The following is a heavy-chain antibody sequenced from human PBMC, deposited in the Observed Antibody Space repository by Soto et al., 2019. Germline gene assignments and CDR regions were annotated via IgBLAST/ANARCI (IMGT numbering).Heavy chain of an antibody. CDR3: ATSARSWMSHPPNY. CDR2: IYYSGST. V-gene: IGHV4-4*02. J-gene: IGHJ4*02. Sequence: QVQLQESGPGLVEPSGTLSLTCVVSGGSMSSSNWWSWVREPPGKGLEWLGEIYYSGSTKFNPSLRSRVTVSKDKSANHSSLKFSSVTAADTAVYYCATSARSWMSHPPNYWGQGTLDTVYS. CDR1: GGSMSSSNW. D-gene: IGHD6-13*01.